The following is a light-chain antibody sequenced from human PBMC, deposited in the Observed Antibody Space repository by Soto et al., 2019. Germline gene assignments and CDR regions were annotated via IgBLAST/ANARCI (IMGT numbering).Light chain of an antibody. CDR2: DAS. V-gene: IGKV1-5*01. Sequence: DIHMTQSPSTLSASVGDIVTITCRASQSVSSWLAWYQQKPGKAPKFLIYDASSLQSGVPSRLSGSGSGTEFPLTISSMQSEDFAVYYCQQYKNWPLFGQGTKVDIK. CDR1: QSVSSW. J-gene: IGKJ1*01. CDR3: QQYKNWPL.